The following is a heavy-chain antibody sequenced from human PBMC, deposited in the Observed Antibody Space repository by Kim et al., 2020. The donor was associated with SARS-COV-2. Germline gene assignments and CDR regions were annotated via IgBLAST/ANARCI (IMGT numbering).Heavy chain of an antibody. D-gene: IGHD5-12*01. CDR3: ARDVVSGYDWVYYYYYYGMDV. CDR2: ISSSSSYI. J-gene: IGHJ6*02. V-gene: IGHV3-21*01. Sequence: GGSLRLSCAASGFTFSSYSMNWVRQAPGKGLEWVSSISSSSSYIYYADSVKGRFTISRDNAKNSLYLQMNSLRAEDTAVYYCARDVVSGYDWVYYYYYYGMDVWGQGTTVTDSS. CDR1: GFTFSSYS.